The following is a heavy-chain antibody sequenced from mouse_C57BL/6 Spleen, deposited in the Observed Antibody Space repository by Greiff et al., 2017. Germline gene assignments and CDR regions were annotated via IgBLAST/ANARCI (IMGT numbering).Heavy chain of an antibody. CDR3: ARGVVASYWYFDV. J-gene: IGHJ1*03. D-gene: IGHD1-1*01. CDR2: IHPNSGST. V-gene: IGHV1-64*01. Sequence: QVQLQQPGAELVKPGASVTLSCKASGYTFTSYWMHWVKQRPGQGLEWIGMIHPNSGSTNYNEKFKSKATLTADKSSSTAYMQLSSLTSEDSAVYYCARGVVASYWYFDVWGTGTTVTVSS. CDR1: GYTFTSYW.